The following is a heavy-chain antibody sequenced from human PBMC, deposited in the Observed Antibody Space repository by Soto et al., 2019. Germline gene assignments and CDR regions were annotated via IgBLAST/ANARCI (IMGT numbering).Heavy chain of an antibody. CDR3: ARTVVPAAMHNWFDP. CDR1: GGSISSSSYY. D-gene: IGHD2-2*01. Sequence: QLQLQESGPGLVKPSETLSLTCTVSGGSISSSSYYWGWIRQPPGKGLEWIGSIYYSGSTYYNPSLKSRVTISVDTSKNQFSLKLSSVTAADTAGYYCARTVVPAAMHNWFDPWGQGTLVTVFS. J-gene: IGHJ5*02. V-gene: IGHV4-39*01. CDR2: IYYSGST.